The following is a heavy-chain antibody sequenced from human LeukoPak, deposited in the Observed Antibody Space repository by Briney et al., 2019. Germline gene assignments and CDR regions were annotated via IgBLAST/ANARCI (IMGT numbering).Heavy chain of an antibody. Sequence: SETLSLTCTVSGGSISTYYWSWIRQPPGRGLEWIGYVYFTGSTKYNSSLESRVTISVDTSKNQFSLRLTSVTAADTAIYYCARNGPLAGTRNWFNPWGLGTLVTVSS. D-gene: IGHD1-7*01. CDR1: GGSISTYY. V-gene: IGHV4-59*01. CDR3: ARNGPLAGTRNWFNP. CDR2: VYFTGST. J-gene: IGHJ5*02.